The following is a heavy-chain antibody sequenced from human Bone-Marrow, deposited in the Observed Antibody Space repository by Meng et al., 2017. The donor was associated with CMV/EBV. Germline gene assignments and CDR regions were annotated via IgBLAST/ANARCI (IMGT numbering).Heavy chain of an antibody. J-gene: IGHJ6*02. CDR2: INHSGST. D-gene: IGHD6-19*01. CDR1: GYSISSGYY. CDR3: ARDLAVAGTDGMDV. V-gene: IGHV4-38-2*02. Sequence: SETLSLTCTVSGYSISSGYYWGWIRQPPGKGLEWIGEINHSGSTSYNPSLKSRVTISVDTSKNQFSLKLSSVTAADTAVYYCARDLAVAGTDGMDVWGQGTTVTVSS.